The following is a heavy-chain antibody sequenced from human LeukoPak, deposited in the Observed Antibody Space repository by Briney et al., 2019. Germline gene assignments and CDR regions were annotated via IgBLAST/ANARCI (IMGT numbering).Heavy chain of an antibody. D-gene: IGHD2-2*01. Sequence: GGSLRLSCAASGFTFSNAWMSWVRQAPGKGLEWVGRIKSKTDGGTTDYAAPVKGRFTISKDDSKNTLYLQMNSLKTEDTAVYYCTALSLGYCSSTSCSEDYWGQGTLVTVSS. J-gene: IGHJ4*02. CDR3: TALSLGYCSSTSCSEDY. CDR1: GFTFSNAW. V-gene: IGHV3-15*01. CDR2: IKSKTDGGTT.